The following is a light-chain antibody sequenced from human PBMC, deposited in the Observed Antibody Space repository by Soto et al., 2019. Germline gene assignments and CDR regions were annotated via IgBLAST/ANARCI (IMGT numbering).Light chain of an antibody. Sequence: QSVLTQPPSASGSPGQSATISCTGTSSDVGGYNYVSWYQHHPGKAPRLMIYEVSKRPSGVPDRFSGSKSGNTASLTVSGLQAEDEADYYCSSYAGSNNFVVFGGGTQLTVL. CDR2: EVS. CDR1: SSDVGGYNY. V-gene: IGLV2-8*01. J-gene: IGLJ2*01. CDR3: SSYAGSNNFVV.